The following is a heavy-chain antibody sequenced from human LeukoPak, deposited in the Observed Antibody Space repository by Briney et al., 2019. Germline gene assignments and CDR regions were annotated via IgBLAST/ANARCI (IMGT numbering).Heavy chain of an antibody. CDR2: ISPSGGST. J-gene: IGHJ4*01. CDR3: ATSWGRLDY. CDR1: GFSFSSYA. V-gene: IGHV3-23*01. Sequence: GGSLRLSCAASGFSFSSYAMSWVRQAPGKGLEWVSTISPSGGSTYYADSVKGRFTISRDNAKNSLYLQMNSLRDEDTAVYYCATSWGRLDYWGHGTLVTVSS. D-gene: IGHD7-27*01.